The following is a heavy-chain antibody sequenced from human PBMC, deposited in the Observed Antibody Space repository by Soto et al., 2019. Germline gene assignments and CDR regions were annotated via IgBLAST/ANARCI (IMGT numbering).Heavy chain of an antibody. CDR3: AKDRIPRISKLRGFKNYGMDV. V-gene: IGHV3-23*01. CDR2: MSDSGVST. Sequence: GGSLRLSCAASGFSFSTYGMNWVRQAPGKGLEWVSSMSDSGVSTNYADSVKGRFTISRDNSKNTLFLQMNSLRAEDTAVYYCAKDRIPRISKLRGFKNYGMDVWGQGTTVTVSS. CDR1: GFSFSTYG. D-gene: IGHD3-10*01. J-gene: IGHJ6*02.